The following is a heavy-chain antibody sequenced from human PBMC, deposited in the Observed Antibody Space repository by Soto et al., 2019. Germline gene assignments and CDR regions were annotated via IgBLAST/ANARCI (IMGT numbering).Heavy chain of an antibody. D-gene: IGHD6-19*01. CDR1: GFIFSNHA. Sequence: GGSLRLSCAASGFIFSNHAMNWVRQAPGKGLEWVSGITGSGGSTYYADSVKGRFTISRDNSQYTLSLQMNSLRAEDTAVYYCAKFRWHSSGWGYFDDWGQGTMVTVSS. V-gene: IGHV3-23*01. CDR3: AKFRWHSSGWGYFDD. CDR2: ITGSGGST. J-gene: IGHJ4*02.